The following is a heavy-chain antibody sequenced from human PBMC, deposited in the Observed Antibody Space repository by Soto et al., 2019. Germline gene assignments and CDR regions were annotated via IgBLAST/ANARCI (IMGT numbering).Heavy chain of an antibody. Sequence: QVQLVESGGGLVKPGGSLRLSCAASVFIFSDYYMTWIRQAPGKGLEWLSCSSNRDRSTYYADSVKDRFVVSKDNAKNLVYLQMNSLRAEDTAVYFCARAWKIEKFGVFSMSKGLDVWGQGTTVTVSS. CDR2: SSNRDRST. CDR3: ARAWKIEKFGVFSMSKGLDV. CDR1: VFIFSDYY. V-gene: IGHV3-11*01. D-gene: IGHD3-3*01. J-gene: IGHJ6*02.